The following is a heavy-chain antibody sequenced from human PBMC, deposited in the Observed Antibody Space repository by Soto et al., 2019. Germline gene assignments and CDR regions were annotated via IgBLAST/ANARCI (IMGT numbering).Heavy chain of an antibody. V-gene: IGHV4-39*01. J-gene: IGHJ4*02. CDR3: SATHSSSLFYFDY. D-gene: IGHD6-13*01. Sequence: ASETLSLTCTVPGGSISSSSYYWGWIRQPPGKGLEWIGSIYYSGSTYYNPSLKSRVTISVDTSKNQFSLKLSSVTAADTAVYYCSATHSSSLFYFDYWGQGTLVTVSS. CDR2: IYYSGST. CDR1: GGSISSSSYY.